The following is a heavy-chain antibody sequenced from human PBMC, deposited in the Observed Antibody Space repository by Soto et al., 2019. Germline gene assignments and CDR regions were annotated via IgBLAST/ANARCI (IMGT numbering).Heavy chain of an antibody. CDR2: IYYSGST. D-gene: IGHD1-1*01. Sequence: SETLSLICTVSGGSISSSSYYWGWIRQPPGKGLEWIGSIYYSGSTYYNPSLKSRVTISVDTSKNQFSLKLSSVTAADTAVYYCARHCNWNCNWFDPWGQGTLVTVSS. CDR1: GGSISSSSYY. J-gene: IGHJ5*02. CDR3: ARHCNWNCNWFDP. V-gene: IGHV4-39*01.